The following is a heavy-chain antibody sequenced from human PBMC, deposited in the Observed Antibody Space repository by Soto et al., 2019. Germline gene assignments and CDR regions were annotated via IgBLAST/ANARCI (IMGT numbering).Heavy chain of an antibody. J-gene: IGHJ6*02. CDR1: GFTFSSYA. CDR2: ISGSGGST. D-gene: IGHD3-3*01. V-gene: IGHV3-23*01. CDR3: AKAILEWTHPPIYGMDL. Sequence: GGSLRLSCAASGFTFSSYAMSWVRQAPGKGLEWVSAISGSGGSTYYADSVKGRFTISRDNSKNTLYLQMNSLRAEDTAVYYCAKAILEWTHPPIYGMDLWGQGTSVTVSS.